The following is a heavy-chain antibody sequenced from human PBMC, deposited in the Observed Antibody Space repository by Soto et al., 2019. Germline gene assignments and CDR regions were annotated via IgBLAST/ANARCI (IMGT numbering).Heavy chain of an antibody. CDR1: GFTFSSYG. J-gene: IGHJ3*02. Sequence: HPGGSLRLSCAASGFTFSSYGMHWVRQAPGKGLEWVAVISYDGSNKYYADSVKGRFTISRDNSKNTLYLQMNSLRAEDTAVYYCAKDVGNNWNDVRAFDSRGQATSVTVAS. D-gene: IGHD1-20*01. CDR3: AKDVGNNWNDVRAFDS. CDR2: ISYDGSNK. V-gene: IGHV3-30*18.